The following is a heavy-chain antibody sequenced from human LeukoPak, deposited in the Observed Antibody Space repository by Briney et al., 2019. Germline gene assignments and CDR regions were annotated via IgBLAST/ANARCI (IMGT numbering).Heavy chain of an antibody. J-gene: IGHJ4*02. V-gene: IGHV4-31*03. CDR2: IYYSEST. D-gene: IGHD5-18*01. CDR1: GRSISSGGYY. Sequence: SETLSLTCTVSGRSISSGGYYWSWIRQHPGKGLVWNWYIYYSESTYYNPSLKSRVTISVDTSKNQFSLKLSSGTAADTAVYYTTILNAAMVTGLDYWGQGTLVTVSS. CDR3: TILNAAMVTGLDY.